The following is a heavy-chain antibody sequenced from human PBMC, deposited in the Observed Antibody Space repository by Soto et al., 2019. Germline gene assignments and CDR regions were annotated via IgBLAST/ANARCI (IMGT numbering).Heavy chain of an antibody. Sequence: QVQLVQSGAEVKKPGSSVKVSCKASGGTFSSYAISWVRQAPGQGLEWMGGIIPIFGTANYAQKFQGRVTITADESTSTAYMELGSLRSEDTAVYYCARGLHIVVVLGGVLPYGMDVWGQGTTVTVSS. CDR1: GGTFSSYA. CDR3: ARGLHIVVVLGGVLPYGMDV. D-gene: IGHD2-21*01. J-gene: IGHJ6*02. CDR2: IIPIFGTA. V-gene: IGHV1-69*01.